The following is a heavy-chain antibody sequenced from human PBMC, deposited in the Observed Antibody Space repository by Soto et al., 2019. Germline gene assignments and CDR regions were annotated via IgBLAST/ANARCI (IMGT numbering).Heavy chain of an antibody. D-gene: IGHD5-18*01. CDR2: IIPIFGTA. V-gene: IGHV1-69*05. CDR3: ARDQGTAMVPYYYYGMDV. CDR1: GGTFSSYA. J-gene: IGHJ6*02. Sequence: GASVKVSCKASGGTFSSYAISWVRQAPGQGLEWMGGIIPIFGTANYAQKFQGRVTMTTDTSTSTAYMELRSLRSDDTAVYYCARDQGTAMVPYYYYGMDVWGQGTTVTVSS.